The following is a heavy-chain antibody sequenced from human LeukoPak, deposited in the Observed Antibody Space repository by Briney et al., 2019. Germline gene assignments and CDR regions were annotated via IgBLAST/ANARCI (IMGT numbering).Heavy chain of an antibody. J-gene: IGHJ4*02. CDR2: INHSGST. CDR1: GGSFNGYY. D-gene: IGHD3-10*01. V-gene: IGHV4-34*01. CDR3: ARGWRHYGSGSYWGY. Sequence: SETLSLTCAVYGGSFNGYYWSWIRQPPGKGLEWIGEINHSGSTNYNPSLKSRVTISVDTSKNQFSLKLSSVTAADTAVYYCARGWRHYGSGSYWGYWGQGTLVTVSS.